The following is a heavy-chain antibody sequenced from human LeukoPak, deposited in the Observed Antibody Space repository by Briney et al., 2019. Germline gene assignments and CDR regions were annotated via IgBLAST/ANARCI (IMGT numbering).Heavy chain of an antibody. Sequence: SETLSLTCTVSGVSIFSGTYFWAWIRQPPGKGLEWIGNIYYSGNTYQNPSLRSRATISVDTSKNQFSLKLSSVTAADTAVYYCARRRLHYDFWTEFDWYFDLWGPGNLVTVSS. D-gene: IGHD3/OR15-3a*01. V-gene: IGHV4-39*01. CDR3: ARRRLHYDFWTEFDWYFDL. CDR2: IYYSGNT. J-gene: IGHJ2*01. CDR1: GVSIFSGTYF.